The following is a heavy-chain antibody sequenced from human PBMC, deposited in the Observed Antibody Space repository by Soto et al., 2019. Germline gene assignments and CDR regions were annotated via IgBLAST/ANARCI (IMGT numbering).Heavy chain of an antibody. CDR1: GYMFTTYG. CDR2: ISAYNGNK. CDR3: ARTGGGMAARPLEY. J-gene: IGHJ4*02. V-gene: IGHV1-18*04. D-gene: IGHD6-6*01. Sequence: QVQLVQSGGEVKKPGASVEVSCRTSGYMFTTYGMSWVRQAPGQGLEWMAWISAYNGNKKYAQKFQGRVPMTTDTSTRTVSMELRNLTSDDTGTYFCARTGGGMAARPLEYWGQGTLVTVSS.